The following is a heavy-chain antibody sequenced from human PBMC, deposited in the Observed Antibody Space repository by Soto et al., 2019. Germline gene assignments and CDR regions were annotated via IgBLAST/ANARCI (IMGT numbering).Heavy chain of an antibody. Sequence: SQTLSLTCAISGDSVSSNSAAWNWIRQSPSRGLEWLGRTYYRSKWYNDYAVSVKSRITINPDTSKNQFSLQLNSVTPEDTAVYDCARARVVEVVVRGFISSLPPDDYYYGMDVWGQGPTVTFS. J-gene: IGHJ6*02. CDR2: TYYRSKWYN. D-gene: IGHD2-15*01. CDR1: GDSVSSNSAA. CDR3: ARARVVEVVVRGFISSLPPDDYYYGMDV. V-gene: IGHV6-1*01.